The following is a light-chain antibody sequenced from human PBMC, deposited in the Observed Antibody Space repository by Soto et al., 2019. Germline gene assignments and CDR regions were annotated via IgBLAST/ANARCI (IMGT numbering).Light chain of an antibody. CDR3: QQYSNLIT. J-gene: IGKJ5*01. Sequence: ILLTQTPGTLSLSPGDRATLSCRASQRVGSNYLAWYPQKSGHPPSLLINGASSRATGVPDMLSGSGSGTYFSFTISSLQPEDFATYYCQQYSNLITFGQGTRLEIK. CDR1: QRVGSNY. V-gene: IGKV3-20*01. CDR2: GAS.